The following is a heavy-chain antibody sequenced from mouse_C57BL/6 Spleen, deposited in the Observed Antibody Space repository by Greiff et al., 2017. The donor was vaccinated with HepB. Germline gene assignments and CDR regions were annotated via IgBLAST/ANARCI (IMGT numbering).Heavy chain of an antibody. CDR2: ISYSGST. CDR3: AITARIKY. CDR1: GYSITSGYG. V-gene: IGHV3-1*02. J-gene: IGHJ2*01. Sequence: EVKLQESGPGLVKPSQSLSLTCTVTGYSITSGYGWHWIRPFPGNKLEWMGYISYSGSTNYNPSLKSRISITRDTSKNQFFLQLNSVTTEDTATYYCAITARIKYWGQGTTLTVSS. D-gene: IGHD1-2*01.